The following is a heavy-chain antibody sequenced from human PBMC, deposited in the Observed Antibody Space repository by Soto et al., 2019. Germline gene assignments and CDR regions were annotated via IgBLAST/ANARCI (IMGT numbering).Heavy chain of an antibody. CDR2: IYYSGST. CDR1: GGSISSYY. D-gene: IGHD2-2*01. J-gene: IGHJ6*03. V-gene: IGHV4-59*08. CDR3: ARHAGRYCSSTSCYWYYYMDV. Sequence: PSETLSLTCTVSGGSISSYYWSWIRQPPGKGLEWIGYIYYSGSTNYNPSLKSRVTISVDTSKNQFSLKLSSVTAADTAVYYCARHAGRYCSSTSCYWYYYMDVWGKGTTVTVSS.